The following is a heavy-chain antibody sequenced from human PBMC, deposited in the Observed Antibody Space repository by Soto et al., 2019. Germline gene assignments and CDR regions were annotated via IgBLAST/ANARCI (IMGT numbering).Heavy chain of an antibody. D-gene: IGHD5-12*01. CDR1: GYSFTSYW. CDR2: IDPSDSYS. CDR3: ARHGAHSGYEGYYYGMDV. J-gene: IGHJ6*02. Sequence: EVQLVQSGAEVKKPGESLRISCKGSGYSFTSYWISWVRQMPGKGLEWMGRIDPSDSYSNYSPSFQGHVTISADKSISTAYLEWSNLKDSDTAMYYCARHGAHSGYEGYYYGMDVWCQGTTVTVSS. V-gene: IGHV5-10-1*03.